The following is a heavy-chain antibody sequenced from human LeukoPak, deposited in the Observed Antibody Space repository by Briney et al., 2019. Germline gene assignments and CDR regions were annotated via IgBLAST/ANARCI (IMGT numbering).Heavy chain of an antibody. CDR2: IRGSGGGT. D-gene: IGHD4-17*01. J-gene: IGHJ3*02. CDR3: ARDPNGDYIGAFDM. Sequence: GGSLRLSCAASGFIFSNYALMWLRQSPGKGLEWVSAIRGSGGGTFYADSVKGRFTISRDNPKNTLYLQMNGLRAEDTAVYYCARDPNGDYIGAFDMWGRGTLVTVSS. V-gene: IGHV3-23*01. CDR1: GFIFSNYA.